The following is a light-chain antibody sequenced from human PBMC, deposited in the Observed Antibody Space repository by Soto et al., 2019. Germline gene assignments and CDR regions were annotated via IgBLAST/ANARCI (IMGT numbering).Light chain of an antibody. Sequence: DIQMTQSPSTLSASVGDRVIIPCRASQSIDTSLAWYQQKPGKAPKLLIYKASTLESEVPSRFSGSGSGTQFTLTITSLQPDDFATYYCQQYNTYPVTFGQGTKLEIK. CDR2: KAS. CDR1: QSIDTS. J-gene: IGKJ2*01. V-gene: IGKV1-5*03. CDR3: QQYNTYPVT.